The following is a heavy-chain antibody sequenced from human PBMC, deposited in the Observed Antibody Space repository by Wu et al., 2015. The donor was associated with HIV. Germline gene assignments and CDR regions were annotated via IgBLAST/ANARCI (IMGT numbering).Heavy chain of an antibody. V-gene: IGHV4-30-4*08. Sequence: QVQLQESGPGLVKPSQTLSHTCSLSDSLTSGDYYWTWIRQSPGKGLEWIGYIFSNGNTKYSPSLQSRVTISLDTSNNRFSLKLTSVTAADTGMYYCAREAWNSLGWLGFDIWGQGDNGHRLF. J-gene: IGHJ3*02. CDR1: DSLTSGDYY. CDR3: AREAWNSLGWLGFDI. CDR2: IFSNGNT. D-gene: IGHD1-7*01.